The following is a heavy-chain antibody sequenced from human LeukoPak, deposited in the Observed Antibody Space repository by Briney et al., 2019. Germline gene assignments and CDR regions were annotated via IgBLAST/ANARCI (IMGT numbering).Heavy chain of an antibody. D-gene: IGHD5-12*01. CDR1: GGSISSYY. CDR2: IYYSGST. V-gene: IGHV4-59*08. J-gene: IGHJ4*02. Sequence: SETLSLTCTVSGGSISSYYWSWIRQPPGKGLEWIGYIYYSGSTNYNPSLKSRVTISVDTSKNQFSLKLSSVTAADTAVYYCVASGYDYDYWGQGTLVTVSS. CDR3: VASGYDYDY.